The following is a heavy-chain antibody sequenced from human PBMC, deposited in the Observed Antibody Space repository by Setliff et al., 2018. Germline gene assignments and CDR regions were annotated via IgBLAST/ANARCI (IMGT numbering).Heavy chain of an antibody. J-gene: IGHJ3*02. CDR2: IYPGDSDT. Sequence: PGESLKISCKGSGYSFTSYWIGWVRQMPGKGLEWMGIIYPGDSDTRYSPSFQGQVTISADKSISTAYLQWSSLKASDTAMYYCARRAPPSYSSSRSDAFDIWGQGTMVTVSS. D-gene: IGHD6-13*01. CDR3: ARRAPPSYSSSRSDAFDI. CDR1: GYSFTSYW. V-gene: IGHV5-51*01.